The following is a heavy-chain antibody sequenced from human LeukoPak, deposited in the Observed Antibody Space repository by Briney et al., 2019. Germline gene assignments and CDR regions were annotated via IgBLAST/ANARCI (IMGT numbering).Heavy chain of an antibody. CDR1: GASINSVNYY. Sequence: PSETLPPTCTVSGASINSVNYYWTWVRQPAGKGLEWIGRIYSSGSTSYNPSLKSRVTISLNMSKHQFSLQLSSVTAADTAVYYCAQLRSFYFDPWGRGTLVIVSS. CDR2: IYSSGST. D-gene: IGHD4-17*01. J-gene: IGHJ5*02. CDR3: AQLRSFYFDP. V-gene: IGHV4-61*02.